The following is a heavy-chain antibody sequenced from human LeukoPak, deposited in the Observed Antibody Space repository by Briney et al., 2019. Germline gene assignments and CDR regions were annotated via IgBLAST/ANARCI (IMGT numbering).Heavy chain of an antibody. V-gene: IGHV1-8*01. J-gene: IGHJ6*02. CDR3: ARGRTREWLLQKRRYYYGMDV. Sequence: ASVKVSCKASGYTFTSYDINWVRQATGQGLEWMGWMNPNSGNTGYAQKFQGRVNMTRNTSISTAYMELSSLRSEDPAVYYCARGRTREWLLQKRRYYYGMDVWGQGTTVTVSS. D-gene: IGHD3-3*01. CDR2: MNPNSGNT. CDR1: GYTFTSYD.